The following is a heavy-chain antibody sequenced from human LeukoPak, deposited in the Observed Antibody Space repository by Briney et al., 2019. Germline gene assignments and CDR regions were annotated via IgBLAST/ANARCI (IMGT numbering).Heavy chain of an antibody. CDR1: GFTFSSYG. J-gene: IGHJ4*02. CDR2: INWNGGST. D-gene: IGHD3-22*01. Sequence: GGSLRLSCAASGFTFSSYGMSWVRQAPGKGLEWVSGINWNGGSTGYADSVKGRFTISRDNAKNSLYLQMNSLRAEDAALYYCARERSYDSSGYYYKSYYFDYWGQGTLVTVSS. CDR3: ARERSYDSSGYYYKSYYFDY. V-gene: IGHV3-20*04.